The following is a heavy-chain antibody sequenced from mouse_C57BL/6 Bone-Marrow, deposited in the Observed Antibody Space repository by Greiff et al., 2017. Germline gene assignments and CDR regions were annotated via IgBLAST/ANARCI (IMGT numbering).Heavy chain of an antibody. CDR2: IYPGGGNT. D-gene: IGHD2-5*01. Sequence: VQLQQPGPELVKPGASVKISCKASGYTFTDYCINWVKQRPGQGLEWIGWIYPGGGNTKYTEKFKGKATLTVDTSSSTAYMQLSSLTSEDSAVYFCAFAYYSNYESMDYWGQGTSVTVSS. CDR1: GYTFTDYC. CDR3: AFAYYSNYESMDY. V-gene: IGHV1-84*01. J-gene: IGHJ4*01.